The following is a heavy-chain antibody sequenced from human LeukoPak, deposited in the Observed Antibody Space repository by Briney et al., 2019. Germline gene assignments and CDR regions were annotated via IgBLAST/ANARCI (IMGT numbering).Heavy chain of an antibody. CDR1: GFTFSSYW. J-gene: IGHJ6*03. CDR2: IKQDGSEK. Sequence: GGSLRLSCAASGFTFSSYWMSWVRQAPGKGLEWVANIKQDGSEKYYVDSVKGRFTISRDNAKNSLYLQMNSLRAEDTAVYYCARDSRVFRSSWYHYYYYMDVWGKGTTVTVSS. V-gene: IGHV3-7*01. D-gene: IGHD6-13*01. CDR3: ARDSRVFRSSWYHYYYYMDV.